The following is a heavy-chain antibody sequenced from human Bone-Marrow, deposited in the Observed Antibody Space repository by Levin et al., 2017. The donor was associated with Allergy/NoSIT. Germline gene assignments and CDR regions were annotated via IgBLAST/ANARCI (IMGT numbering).Heavy chain of an antibody. CDR1: GFSISIYA. Sequence: GESLKISCATSGFSISIYAMHWVRQAPGKGLEWVAVIGYDGSNIYYADSVKGRFTISRDNSKNTLFLQMNGLRAEDTAVYYCAKQNGSGTDYYYYVMDVWGQGTTVTVFS. D-gene: IGHD3-10*01. CDR3: AKQNGSGTDYYYYVMDV. J-gene: IGHJ6*02. V-gene: IGHV3-30*18. CDR2: IGYDGSNI.